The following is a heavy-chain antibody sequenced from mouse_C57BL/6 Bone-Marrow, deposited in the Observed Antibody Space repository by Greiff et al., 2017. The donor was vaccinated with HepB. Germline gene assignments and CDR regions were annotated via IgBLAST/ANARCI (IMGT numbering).Heavy chain of an antibody. CDR1: GFTFSSYG. CDR3: ARQKSSYFFAY. CDR2: ISSGGSYT. Sequence: DVMLVESGGDLVKPGGSLKLSCAASGFTFSSYGMSWVRRTPDKRLEWVATISSGGSYTYYPDSVKGRFTISRDNAKNTLYLQMSSLESEDTAMYYCARQKSSYFFAYWGQGTLVTVSA. J-gene: IGHJ3*01. V-gene: IGHV5-6*02. D-gene: IGHD1-1*01.